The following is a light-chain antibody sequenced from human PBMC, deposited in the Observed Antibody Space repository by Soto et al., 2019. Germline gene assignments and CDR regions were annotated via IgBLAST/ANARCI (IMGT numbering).Light chain of an antibody. Sequence: QSALTQPASVSGSPGQSITISCTGTSSDVGGYNYVSWYQQHPGKAPKLMIYDVSNRPSGVSNRFSGSKSGNTASLTISGLQAEDEADYYFSSYTSSSTVVFGVGTKVTVL. CDR2: DVS. V-gene: IGLV2-14*01. CDR1: SSDVGGYNY. J-gene: IGLJ2*01. CDR3: SSYTSSSTVV.